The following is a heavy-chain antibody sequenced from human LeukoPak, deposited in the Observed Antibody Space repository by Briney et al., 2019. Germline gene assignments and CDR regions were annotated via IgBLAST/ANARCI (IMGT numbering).Heavy chain of an antibody. CDR3: ARAGFALAALRGTPFDY. CDR1: GGSFNDYY. J-gene: IGHJ4*02. D-gene: IGHD6-6*01. CDR2: INHSRTT. V-gene: IGHV4-34*01. Sequence: SETLSLTCAVYGGSFNDYYWNWIRQPPGKGLEWIGEINHSRTTNYNPSLKSRVTISVDTSKNQFSLKLSSVTAADTAVYYCARAGFALAALRGTPFDYWGQGTLVTVSS.